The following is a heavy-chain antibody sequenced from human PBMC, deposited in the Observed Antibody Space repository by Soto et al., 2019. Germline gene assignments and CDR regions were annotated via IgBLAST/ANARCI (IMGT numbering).Heavy chain of an antibody. V-gene: IGHV1-18*01. CDR1: GYSFTYYG. Sequence: QVQLVQSGAEVKRPGASVKVSCKASGYSFTYYGISWVRQAPGQGLEWLGWISPYNSDTNFAPRLQDRVPMTTDTSSSTAYMELRSLKSNDTAVYFCAKTTNHGPRGHFDSWGQGTLVTVSS. CDR2: ISPYNSDT. CDR3: AKTTNHGPRGHFDS. J-gene: IGHJ4*02.